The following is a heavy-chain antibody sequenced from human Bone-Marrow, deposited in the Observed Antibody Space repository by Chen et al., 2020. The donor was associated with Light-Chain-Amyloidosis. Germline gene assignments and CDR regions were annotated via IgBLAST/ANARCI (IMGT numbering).Heavy chain of an antibody. D-gene: IGHD2-15*01. CDR1: GFSFSDVY. V-gene: IGHV3-15*01. Sequence: EVQLVESGGDLVEPGGSLRLSCVVSGFSFSDVYMHWVRQAPGKGLEWVCRIKRMIDGGTTDYAAPVKGRFTISRDDSKKTLYLQMSSLKSEDTAVYYCTTGDCSGGSCHTFDLWGQGTMVAVSS. CDR2: IKRMIDGGTT. J-gene: IGHJ3*01. CDR3: TTGDCSGGSCHTFDL.